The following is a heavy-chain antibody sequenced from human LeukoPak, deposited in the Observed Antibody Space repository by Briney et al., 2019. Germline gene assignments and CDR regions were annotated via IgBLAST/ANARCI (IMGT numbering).Heavy chain of an antibody. D-gene: IGHD2/OR15-2a*01. CDR1: GFTFSSYS. CDR2: ITSSNNYI. J-gene: IGHJ6*03. V-gene: IGHV3-21*01. CDR3: ARGEFGDYYSYFYMDV. Sequence: PGGSLRLSCAASGFTFSSYSMNWVRQAPGKGLEWVSSITSSNNYIYYGDSVKGQFTISRDDAKNSLFLQMNSLRAEDTATYYCARGEFGDYYSYFYMDVWGKGTTVTVSS.